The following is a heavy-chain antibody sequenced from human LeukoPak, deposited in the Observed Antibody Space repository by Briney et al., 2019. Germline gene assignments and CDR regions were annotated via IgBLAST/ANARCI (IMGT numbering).Heavy chain of an antibody. V-gene: IGHV1-8*03. Sequence: ASVKVSCKASGYTFTSYDINWVRQATGQGLEWMGWMNPNSGNIGYAQKFQGRVTITRNTSISTAYMELSSLRSEDTAVYYCARIVVRYGGAFDIWGQGTMVTVSS. J-gene: IGHJ3*02. D-gene: IGHD2-2*01. CDR1: GYTFTSYD. CDR3: ARIVVRYGGAFDI. CDR2: MNPNSGNI.